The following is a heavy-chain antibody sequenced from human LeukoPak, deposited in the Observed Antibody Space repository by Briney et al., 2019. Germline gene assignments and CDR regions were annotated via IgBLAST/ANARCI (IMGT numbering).Heavy chain of an antibody. V-gene: IGHV1-18*01. Sequence: GAAVNVSCKSSASRFTSRGISWGRQAPGPGQDWMGLIMADNGGTENAQKFQDRRTVTTDTASGADCMALRSLSADDTAVYYCARDWPTVITDYWGQGTLVTVSS. D-gene: IGHD4-11*01. CDR1: ASRFTSRG. J-gene: IGHJ4*02. CDR2: IMADNGGT. CDR3: ARDWPTVITDY.